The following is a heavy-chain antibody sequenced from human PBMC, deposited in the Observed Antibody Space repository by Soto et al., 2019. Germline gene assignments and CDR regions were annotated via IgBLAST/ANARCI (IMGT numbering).Heavy chain of an antibody. D-gene: IGHD3-22*01. CDR3: AREGARYYDSSGYYSMSIDY. J-gene: IGHJ4*02. CDR1: GGSISSSSYY. V-gene: IGHV4-39*02. CDR2: IYYSGST. Sequence: SETLSLTCTVSGGSISSSSYYWGWIRQPPGKGLEWIGSIYYSGSTYYNPSLKSRVTISVDTSKNQFSLKLSSVTAADTAVYYCAREGARYYDSSGYYSMSIDYWGQGTLVTVSS.